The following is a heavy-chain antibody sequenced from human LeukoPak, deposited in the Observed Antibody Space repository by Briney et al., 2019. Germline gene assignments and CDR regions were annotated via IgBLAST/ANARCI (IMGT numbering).Heavy chain of an antibody. V-gene: IGHV3-48*01. CDR1: GFTFSSYS. CDR3: ASLNLEWLLGAFDI. CDR2: ISSSSSTI. J-gene: IGHJ3*02. Sequence: GGSLRLSCAASGFTFSSYSMNWVRQAPGKGLEWVSYISSSSSTIYYADSVKGRFTISRENAKNSLYLQMNSLRAEDTAVYYCASLNLEWLLGAFDIWGQGTMVTVSS. D-gene: IGHD3-3*01.